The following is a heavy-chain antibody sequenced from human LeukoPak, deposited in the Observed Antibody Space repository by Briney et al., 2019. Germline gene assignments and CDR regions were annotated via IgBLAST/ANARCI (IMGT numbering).Heavy chain of an antibody. J-gene: IGHJ4*02. CDR2: INPNSGGT. V-gene: IGHV1-2*06. Sequence: ASVKVSCKASGYTFTGYYMHWVRQAPGQGLEWMGRINPNSGGTNYAQKFQGRVTMTRDTSISTAYMELSRLRSDDTAVYYCARTPTAAGDFDYWGQGTLVTVSS. D-gene: IGHD6-13*01. CDR1: GYTFTGYY. CDR3: ARTPTAAGDFDY.